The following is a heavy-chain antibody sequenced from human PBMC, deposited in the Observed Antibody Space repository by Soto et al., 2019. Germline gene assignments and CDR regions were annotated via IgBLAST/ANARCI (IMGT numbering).Heavy chain of an antibody. Sequence: WGLLLLSCEASVFTFSVLDMDLVRQPTGKGLEWVSTIGTAGDTYYAVSVKGRFTISRDNAKNSLSLQMNSLRAGDTAVYFCARGQEVGAHFFDSWGQGTQVTVSS. CDR2: IGTAGDT. CDR3: ARGQEVGAHFFDS. J-gene: IGHJ4*02. CDR1: VFTFSVLD. D-gene: IGHD2-15*01. V-gene: IGHV3-13*01.